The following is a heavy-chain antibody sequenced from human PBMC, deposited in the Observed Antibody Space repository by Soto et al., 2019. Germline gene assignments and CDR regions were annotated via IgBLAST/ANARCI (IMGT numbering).Heavy chain of an antibody. J-gene: IGHJ3*02. CDR1: GGSISSSSYY. CDR3: ATQQYCSSTSCYLRDAFDI. CDR2: IYYSGST. V-gene: IGHV4-39*01. D-gene: IGHD2-2*01. Sequence: QLQLQESGPGLVKPSETLSLTCTVSGGSISSSSYYLGWIRQPPGKGLEWIGSIYYSGSTYYNPSLKSRVTISVDTSKNQFSLKLSSVTAADTAVYYCATQQYCSSTSCYLRDAFDIWGQGTMVTVSS.